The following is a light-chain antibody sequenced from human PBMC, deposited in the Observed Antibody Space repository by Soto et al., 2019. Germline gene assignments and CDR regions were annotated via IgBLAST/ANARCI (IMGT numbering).Light chain of an antibody. CDR3: QQYGSSFT. Sequence: EMVLTQSPGTMSLSPGERATLSCRASQSVSSSYLAWYQQKPGQAPRLLIYGASSRATGIPDRFSGSGSGTDFTLTISRLEPEDFAVYYCQQYGSSFTLGQGTRLEI. V-gene: IGKV3-20*01. J-gene: IGKJ5*01. CDR2: GAS. CDR1: QSVSSSY.